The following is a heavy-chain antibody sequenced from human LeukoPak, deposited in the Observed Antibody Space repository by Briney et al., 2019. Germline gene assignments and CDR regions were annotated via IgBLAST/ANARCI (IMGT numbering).Heavy chain of an antibody. CDR2: IKQDGSEK. J-gene: IGHJ4*02. D-gene: IGHD2-15*01. V-gene: IGHV3-7*01. CDR3: ARGTDIVVVVAATTSYYFDY. CDR1: GFTFSSYW. Sequence: PGGSLRLPCAASGFTFSSYWMSWVRQAPGKGLEWVANIKQDGSEKYYVDSVKGRFTISRDNAKNSLYLQMNSLRAEDTAVYYCARGTDIVVVVAATTSYYFDYWGQGTLVTVPS.